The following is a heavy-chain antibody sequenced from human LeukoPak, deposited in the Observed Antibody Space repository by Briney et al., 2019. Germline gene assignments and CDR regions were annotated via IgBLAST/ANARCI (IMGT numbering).Heavy chain of an antibody. CDR3: ARSSNPHYYDSRRYDSSPYY. CDR2: IDSSDSYT. V-gene: IGHV5-10-1*01. CDR1: GYCFTSYW. J-gene: IGHJ4*02. Sequence: HGESLKIFCQGSGYCFTSYWISWVRQMPGKGLGGMGMIDSSDSYTNYSPLFQGHVTISADKSISTDYLQWSSQKASDTAMYYCARSSNPHYYDSRRYDSSPYYWGQRTLVTVSS. D-gene: IGHD3-22*01.